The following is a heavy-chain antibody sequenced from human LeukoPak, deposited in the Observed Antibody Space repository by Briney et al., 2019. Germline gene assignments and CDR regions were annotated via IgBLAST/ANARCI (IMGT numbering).Heavy chain of an antibody. CDR1: GFTFDDYA. CDR3: AKDRAWFGELQGSNWFDP. J-gene: IGHJ5*02. D-gene: IGHD3-10*01. V-gene: IGHV3-23*01. CDR2: ISGSGGST. Sequence: GGSLRLSCAASGFTFDDYAMHWVRQAPGKGLEWVSAISGSGGSTYYADSVKGRFTISRDNSKNTLYLQMNSLRAEDTAVYYCAKDRAWFGELQGSNWFDPWGQGTLVTVSS.